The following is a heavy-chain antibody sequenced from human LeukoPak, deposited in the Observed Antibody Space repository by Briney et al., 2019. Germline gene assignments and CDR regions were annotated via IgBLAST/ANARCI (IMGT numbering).Heavy chain of an antibody. Sequence: GGSLRLSCAASGFTFSSYGMSWVRQAPGKGLEWVSAISGSGGSTYYADSGKGRFTISRDNSKNTLYLQMNSLRAEDTAVYYCARGVNEYYYDSSGYYSGVYFDYWGQGTLVTVSS. D-gene: IGHD3-22*01. V-gene: IGHV3-23*01. CDR3: ARGVNEYYYDSSGYYSGVYFDY. CDR1: GFTFSSYG. J-gene: IGHJ4*02. CDR2: ISGSGGST.